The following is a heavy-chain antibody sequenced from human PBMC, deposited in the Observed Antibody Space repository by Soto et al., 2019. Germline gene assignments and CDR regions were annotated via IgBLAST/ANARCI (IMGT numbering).Heavy chain of an antibody. CDR2: ISYDGSNK. CDR3: AKDWVGGSNKYYFEY. V-gene: IGHV3-30*18. D-gene: IGHD1-26*01. Sequence: WGSLRLSCAASGFTFSSYGMHWVRQAPGKGLEWVAVISYDGSNKYYADSVKGRFTISRDNSNNTVYLQLNSLRGDDTAVYYCAKDWVGGSNKYYFEYRGQGTLVTVSS. CDR1: GFTFSSYG. J-gene: IGHJ4*02.